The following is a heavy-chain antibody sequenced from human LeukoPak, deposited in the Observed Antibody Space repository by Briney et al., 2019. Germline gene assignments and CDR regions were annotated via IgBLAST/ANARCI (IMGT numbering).Heavy chain of an antibody. V-gene: IGHV4-59*08. CDR3: ARHGPYYYGSGSYDYYYYGMDV. J-gene: IGHJ6*02. CDR2: IYYSGST. D-gene: IGHD3-10*01. CDR1: GGSISSYY. Sequence: PSETPSLTCTVSGGSISSYYWSWIRQPPGKGLEWIGYIYYSGSTNYNPSLKSRVTISVDTSKNQFSLKLSSVTAADTAVYYCARHGPYYYGSGSYDYYYYGMDVWGQGTTVTVSS.